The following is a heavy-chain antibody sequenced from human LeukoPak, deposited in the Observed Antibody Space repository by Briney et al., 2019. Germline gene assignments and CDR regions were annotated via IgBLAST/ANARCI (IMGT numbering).Heavy chain of an antibody. CDR2: ISYDGRNK. J-gene: IGHJ4*02. D-gene: IGHD5-24*01. V-gene: IGHV3-30*03. CDR3: ARGGDGYNCDY. CDR1: GFTFSSYG. Sequence: GGSLRLSCAASGFTFSSYGMHWVRQAPGKGLEWVAAISYDGRNKEYVDSVKGRFTISRDNSKNTLYLQMNSLRAEDTAVYNCARGGDGYNCDYWGQGTLVTVSS.